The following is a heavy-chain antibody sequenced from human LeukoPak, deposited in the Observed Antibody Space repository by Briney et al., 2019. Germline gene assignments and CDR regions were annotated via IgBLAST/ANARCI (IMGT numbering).Heavy chain of an antibody. CDR3: ARGNDYGDYWGLY. V-gene: IGHV1-18*01. CDR1: GYTFTKYG. D-gene: IGHD4-17*01. Sequence: ASVKVSCKASGYTFTKYGITWVRQAPGQGLEWMGWISTYNGNTNYAQKLQGRVTMTTDTSTSTAYMELRSLISDDAAVYYCARGNDYGDYWGLYWGQGTLVTVSS. J-gene: IGHJ4*02. CDR2: ISTYNGNT.